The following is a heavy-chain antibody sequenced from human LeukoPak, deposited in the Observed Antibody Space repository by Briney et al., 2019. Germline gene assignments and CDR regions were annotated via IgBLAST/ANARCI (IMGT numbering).Heavy chain of an antibody. CDR1: GFTFSNAW. Sequence: GGSLRLSCAASGFTFSNAWMSWVRQAPGKGLEWVGRIKSKTDGGTTDYAAPVKGRFTISRDDSKNTLYLQMNSLRAEDTAVYYCARDREGALWFGEPRVYWGQGTLVTVSS. CDR2: IKSKTDGGTT. CDR3: ARDREGALWFGEPRVY. J-gene: IGHJ4*02. D-gene: IGHD3-10*01. V-gene: IGHV3-15*01.